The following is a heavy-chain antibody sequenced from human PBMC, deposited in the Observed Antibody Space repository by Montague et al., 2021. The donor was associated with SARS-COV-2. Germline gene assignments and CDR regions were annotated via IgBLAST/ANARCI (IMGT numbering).Heavy chain of an antibody. J-gene: IGHJ3*01. CDR1: GGSITNNIDY. V-gene: IGHV4-39*02. Sequence: SETLSLTCTVSGGSITNNIDYWAWIRRPPGKGLEWIGSIDYTGNTYYKPSVKSRVTISVVTSKNHFTLKLSSVTAAETAVYYCARLKRYFDSSGSPSAFDFWGQGTKVTVSS. D-gene: IGHD3-22*01. CDR2: IDYTGNT. CDR3: ARLKRYFDSSGSPSAFDF.